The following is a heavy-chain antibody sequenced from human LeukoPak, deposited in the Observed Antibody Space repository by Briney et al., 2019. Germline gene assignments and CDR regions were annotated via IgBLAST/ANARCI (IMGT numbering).Heavy chain of an antibody. Sequence: GGSLRLSCAASGFTFSSYGMHWVRQAPGKGLEWAAVIWYDGSNNYYADSVKGRFTISRDNSKNTLYLQMNSLRAEDTAVYYCARGDPYYYYMDVWGKGTTVTVSS. CDR1: GFTFSSYG. V-gene: IGHV3-33*01. CDR2: IWYDGSNN. CDR3: ARGDPYYYYMDV. J-gene: IGHJ6*03.